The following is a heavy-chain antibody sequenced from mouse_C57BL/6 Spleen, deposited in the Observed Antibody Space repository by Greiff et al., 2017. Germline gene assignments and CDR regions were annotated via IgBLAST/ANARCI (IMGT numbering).Heavy chain of an antibody. V-gene: IGHV1-80*01. CDR2: IYPGDGDT. D-gene: IGHD2-12*01. CDR1: GYAFSSYW. CDR3: ARNYYKGYYYAMDY. J-gene: IGHJ4*01. Sequence: QVQLKESGAELVKPGASVKISCKASGYAFSSYWMNWVKPRPGKGLEWIGQIYPGDGDTNYNGKFKGKATLTADKSSSTADMQLISLTSEDSAVYFCARNYYKGYYYAMDYWGQGTSVTVSS.